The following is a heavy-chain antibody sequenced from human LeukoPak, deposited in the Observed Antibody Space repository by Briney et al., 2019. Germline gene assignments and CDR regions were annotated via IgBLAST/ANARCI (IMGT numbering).Heavy chain of an antibody. CDR1: GFTFSSYA. J-gene: IGHJ6*02. Sequence: GGSLRLSCAASGFTFSSYAMTWVRQAPGKGLEWVSAISNSASSTYYADSVKGRFTISRDNSKDTLYLQMNSLRAEDTAVYYCTKDGAGTYYGMDVWGQGTTVTVSS. D-gene: IGHD6-19*01. CDR3: TKDGAGTYYGMDV. CDR2: ISNSASST. V-gene: IGHV3-23*01.